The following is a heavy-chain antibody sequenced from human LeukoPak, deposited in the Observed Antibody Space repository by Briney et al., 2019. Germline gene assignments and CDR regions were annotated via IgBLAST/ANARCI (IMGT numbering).Heavy chain of an antibody. J-gene: IGHJ1*01. CDR3: AKGEVGPLNPIEYFQH. CDR1: GFTFSGYS. Sequence: GGSLRLSCAASGFTFSGYSMNWVRQAPGKGLEWVSYISSSSSTIYYADSVKGRFTISRDNSKNTLYLQMNSLRAEDTAVYYCAKGEVGPLNPIEYFQHWGQGTLVTVSS. V-gene: IGHV3-48*01. CDR2: ISSSSSTI. D-gene: IGHD1-26*01.